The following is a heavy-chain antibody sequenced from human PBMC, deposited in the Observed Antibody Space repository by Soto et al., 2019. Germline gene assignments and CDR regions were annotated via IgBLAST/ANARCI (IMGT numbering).Heavy chain of an antibody. J-gene: IGHJ5*02. CDR2: IVVGSGKT. CDR1: GFTFTSSA. Sequence: SVKVSCKVSGFTFTSSAVQWVRQARGQRLEWIGWIVVGSGKTNYAQKFQERVTITRDMSTSTAYMELSSLRSGATAVYYGAAGPYLSLGWFDPWGPGTLVAVSS. V-gene: IGHV1-58*01. CDR3: AAGPYLSLGWFDP.